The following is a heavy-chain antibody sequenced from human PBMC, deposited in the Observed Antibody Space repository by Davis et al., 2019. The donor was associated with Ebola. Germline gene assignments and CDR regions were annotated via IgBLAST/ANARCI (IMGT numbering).Heavy chain of an antibody. CDR2: IYYSGST. CDR3: ARGSSTDWFDP. J-gene: IGHJ5*02. D-gene: IGHD2/OR15-2a*01. V-gene: IGHV4-39*07. CDR1: GDSISSSSYY. Sequence: PSETLSLTCTVSGDSISSSSYYWGWIRQPPGKGLEWIGSIYYSGSTYYNPSLKSRVTISVDTSKNQFSLKLSSVTAADTAVYYCARGSSTDWFDPWGQGTLVTVSS.